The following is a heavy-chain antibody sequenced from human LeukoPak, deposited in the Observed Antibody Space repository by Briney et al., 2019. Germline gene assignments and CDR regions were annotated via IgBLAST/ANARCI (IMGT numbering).Heavy chain of an antibody. Sequence: PGRSLRLSCAASGFTFSSYGMHWVRQAPGKGLEWVAVISYDGSNKYYADSVKGRFTISRDNSKNTLYLQMNSLRAEDTAVYYCARRGTSCYEDGGGCYYFYYGMDVWGQGTTVTVSS. J-gene: IGHJ6*02. CDR2: ISYDGSNK. CDR1: GFTFSSYG. CDR3: ARRGTSCYEDGGGCYYFYYGMDV. D-gene: IGHD2-2*01. V-gene: IGHV3-30*03.